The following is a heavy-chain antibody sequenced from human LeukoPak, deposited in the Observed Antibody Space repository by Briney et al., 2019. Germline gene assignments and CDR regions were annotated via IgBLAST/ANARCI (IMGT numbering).Heavy chain of an antibody. D-gene: IGHD3-22*01. Sequence: GGSLRLSCSASGFTFKKYAMHWVRQAPGKGLEYVSAINSNGGRTYYADSVKGRFTISRDNSKNTLFPQVSSLRVEDTAVYYCVKDLYYDNSGYYSGAFDYWGQGTLVTVSS. CDR3: VKDLYYDNSGYYSGAFDY. CDR2: INSNGGRT. J-gene: IGHJ4*02. CDR1: GFTFKKYA. V-gene: IGHV3-64D*06.